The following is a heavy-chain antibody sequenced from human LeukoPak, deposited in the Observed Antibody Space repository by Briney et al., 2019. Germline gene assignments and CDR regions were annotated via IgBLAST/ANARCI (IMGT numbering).Heavy chain of an antibody. CDR2: ISAGADVI. CDR3: AKGTMDGGQYYYDTS. Sequence: PGGSLRPSCEAAGFSFRDYPMGWVRRASGKRLEWVSGISAGADVIFYADPVKGRFTISRDNSKNTLYLQMNSLRAEDTAVYYCAKGTMDGGQYYYDTSGGQGTLVTVSS. D-gene: IGHD3-22*01. V-gene: IGHV3-23*01. CDR1: GFSFRDYP. J-gene: IGHJ4*02.